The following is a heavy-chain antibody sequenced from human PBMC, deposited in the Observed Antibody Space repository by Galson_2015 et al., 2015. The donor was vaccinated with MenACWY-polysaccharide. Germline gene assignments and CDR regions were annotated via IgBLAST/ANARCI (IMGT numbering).Heavy chain of an antibody. Sequence: SVKVSCKASGYSFSSYDLNWVRQASGQRLEWLGSISPNSGDTTYAEKFQGRITMTSDTAIGTVFMELSSLRSEDTAIYYCARCSETYSSYDPYYYMDVWGKGTTVTVSS. CDR2: ISPNSGDT. CDR3: ARCSETYSSYDPYYYMDV. V-gene: IGHV1-8*01. J-gene: IGHJ6*03. CDR1: GYSFSSYD. D-gene: IGHD3-10*02.